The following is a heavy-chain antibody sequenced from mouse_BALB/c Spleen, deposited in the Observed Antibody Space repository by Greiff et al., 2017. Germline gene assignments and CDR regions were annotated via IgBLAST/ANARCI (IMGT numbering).Heavy chain of an antibody. J-gene: IGHJ4*01. Sequence: VQLQQSGAELVRPGTSVKMSCKASGYTFTSYWMHWVKQRPGQGLEWIGYINPSTGYTEYNQKFKDKATLTADKSSSTAYMQLSSLTSEDSAVYYCARLTTVVEDYAMDYWGQGTSVTVSS. CDR1: GYTFTSYW. CDR3: ARLTTVVEDYAMDY. D-gene: IGHD1-1*01. V-gene: IGHV1-4*01. CDR2: INPSTGYT.